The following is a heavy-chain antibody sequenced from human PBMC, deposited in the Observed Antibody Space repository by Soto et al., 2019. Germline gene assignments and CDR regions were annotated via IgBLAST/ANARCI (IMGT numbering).Heavy chain of an antibody. CDR1: GGSISSSNW. Sequence: SETLSLTCAVSGGSISSSNWWSWVRQPPGKGLEWIGEIYHSGSTNYNPSLKSRVTISVDKSKNQFSLKLSSVTAADTAVYYCALHTILGNPPHDSAIYIWGLAPILTVSS. CDR3: ALHTILGNPPHDSAIYI. CDR2: IYHSGST. V-gene: IGHV4-4*02. J-gene: IGHJ3*02. D-gene: IGHD3-16*01.